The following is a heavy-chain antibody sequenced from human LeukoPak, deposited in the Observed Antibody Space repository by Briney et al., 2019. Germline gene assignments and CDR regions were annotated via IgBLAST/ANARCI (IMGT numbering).Heavy chain of an antibody. CDR1: GFTFSSYA. D-gene: IGHD1-1*01. CDR2: ISYDGSNK. CDR3: ARDGPGGGMDV. J-gene: IGHJ6*02. V-gene: IGHV3-30-3*01. Sequence: GRSLRLSCAASGFTFSSYAMHWVRQAPGKGLEWVAVISYDGSNKYYADSVKGRFSISRDNSKNTLYLQMNSLRAEDTAVYYCARDGPGGGMDVWGQGTMVTVSS.